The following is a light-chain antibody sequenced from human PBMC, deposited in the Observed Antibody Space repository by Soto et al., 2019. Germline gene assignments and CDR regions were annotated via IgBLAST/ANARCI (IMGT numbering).Light chain of an antibody. V-gene: IGLV2-23*01. CDR3: CSYAGSRTLV. CDR2: EGS. Sequence: QSALTQPASVSGSPGQSITISCTGTSSDVGSYNLVSWYQQHPGKAPKLMIYEGSKRPSGVSNRFSGSKSGKTASLTISGLQGEDEADYYCCSYAGSRTLVFGGGTKLTVL. J-gene: IGLJ2*01. CDR1: SSDVGSYNL.